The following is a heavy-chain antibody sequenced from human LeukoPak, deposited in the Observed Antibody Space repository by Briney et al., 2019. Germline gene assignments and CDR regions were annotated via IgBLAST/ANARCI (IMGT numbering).Heavy chain of an antibody. CDR2: INPNSGGT. D-gene: IGHD5-18*01. J-gene: IGHJ5*02. V-gene: IGHV1-2*02. Sequence: ASVKVSCKASGYTFTGYYMHWVRRAPGQGLEWMGWINPNSGGTSYAQKFQGRVTMTRDTSISTAYMELSRLRSDDTAVYYCARTYGYGFNWFDPWGQGTLVTVSS. CDR3: ARTYGYGFNWFDP. CDR1: GYTFTGYY.